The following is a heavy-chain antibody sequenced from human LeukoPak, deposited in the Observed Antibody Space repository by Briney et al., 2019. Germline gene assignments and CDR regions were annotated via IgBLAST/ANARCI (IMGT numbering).Heavy chain of an antibody. Sequence: ASVKVSCKASGYTFTGYYMHWVRQAPGQGLEWMGWINPNSGGTNYAQKFQGRVTMTRDTSISTAYMELRSLRSDDTAVYYCARGGYYGSGSYTKRHYFDYWGQGTLVTVSS. CDR2: INPNSGGT. J-gene: IGHJ4*02. V-gene: IGHV1-2*02. CDR3: ARGGYYGSGSYTKRHYFDY. CDR1: GYTFTGYY. D-gene: IGHD3-10*01.